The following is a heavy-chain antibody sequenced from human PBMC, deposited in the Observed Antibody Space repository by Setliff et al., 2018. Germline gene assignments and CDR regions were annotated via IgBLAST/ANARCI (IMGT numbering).Heavy chain of an antibody. CDR3: AKVGKSGTWDQYFQY. J-gene: IGHJ1*01. D-gene: IGHD3-10*01. CDR1: GFIFSDYY. Sequence: GGSLRLSCAASGFIFSDYYMTWVRQAPGKGLELLAYISGSGGDIKYADSVKGRFTISRDNPKNSLYLQMNSLRADDTAVYYCAKVGKSGTWDQYFQYWGQGTLVTVSS. V-gene: IGHV3-11*01. CDR2: ISGSGGDI.